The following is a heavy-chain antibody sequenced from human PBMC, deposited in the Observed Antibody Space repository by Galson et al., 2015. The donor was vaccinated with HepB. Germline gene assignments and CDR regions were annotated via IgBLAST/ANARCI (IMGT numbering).Heavy chain of an antibody. J-gene: IGHJ6*02. CDR2: IKQDGSEK. D-gene: IGHD6-13*01. CDR1: GFTFSSYW. Sequence: SLRLSCAASGFTFSSYWMSWVRQAPEKGLEWVANIKQDGSEKYYVDSVKGRFTISRDNAKNSLYLQMNSLRAEDTAVYYCARASGVRSSWYYYYGMDVWGQGTTVTVSS. CDR3: ARASGVRSSWYYYYGMDV. V-gene: IGHV3-7*03.